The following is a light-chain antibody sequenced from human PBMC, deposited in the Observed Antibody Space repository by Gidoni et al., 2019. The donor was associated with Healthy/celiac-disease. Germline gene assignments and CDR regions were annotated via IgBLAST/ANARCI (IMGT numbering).Light chain of an antibody. CDR2: DAS. J-gene: IGKJ3*01. V-gene: IGKV3-11*01. CDR1: QSVSSY. Sequence: EIVLTQSPATLSLSPGERATLSCRASQSVSSYLAWYQQKPGQAPRLLIYDASNRATGIPARFSGSGSGTDFTLTISSLEPEDFAVYYCQQRSNLFXXXPGTKVDIK. CDR3: QQRSNLFX.